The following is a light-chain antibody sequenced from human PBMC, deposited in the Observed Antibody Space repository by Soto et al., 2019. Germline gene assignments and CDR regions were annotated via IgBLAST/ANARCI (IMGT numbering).Light chain of an antibody. J-gene: IGKJ4*01. V-gene: IGKV3-20*01. CDR2: GAS. Sequence: TKSPDALSLNPGERATLPGGAIRSVSSSYLAGYQQKPGQAPRILLYGASSRATSSTDRFSGSRSGTDFTLTISRLEPEEFAVYYCQQYGSSLGVTFGGGTKVDI. CDR3: QQYGSSLGVT. CDR1: RSVSSSY.